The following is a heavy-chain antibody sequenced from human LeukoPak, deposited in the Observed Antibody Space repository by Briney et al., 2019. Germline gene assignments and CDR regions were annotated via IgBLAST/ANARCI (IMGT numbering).Heavy chain of an antibody. D-gene: IGHD1-20*01. Sequence: GGSLRLSCAASGFTFSSYSMKWVRQAPGKGLEWVSCISSSSSYIYNADSVKGRFTISRDNAKNSLYLQMNSLRVEDTAVYYCARAHNWKYGTFDYWGQGTLVTVSS. CDR1: GFTFSSYS. J-gene: IGHJ4*02. V-gene: IGHV3-21*01. CDR3: ARAHNWKYGTFDY. CDR2: ISSSSSYI.